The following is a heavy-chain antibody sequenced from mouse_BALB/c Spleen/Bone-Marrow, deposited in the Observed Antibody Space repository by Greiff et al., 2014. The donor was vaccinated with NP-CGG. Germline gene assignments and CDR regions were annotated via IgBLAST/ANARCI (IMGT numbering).Heavy chain of an antibody. CDR1: GYKFTDYE. J-gene: IGHJ4*01. Sequence: VQLQESGAELVRPGASVTLSCKASGYKFTDYEMHWVKQTPVHGLEWIGSIDPETGGTAYNQNFKGKATLTADRSSTTAYMELRSLTSEVSAVYYGTREGIYFGYDVPMDYWGQGTSVTVSS. CDR3: TREGIYFGYDVPMDY. D-gene: IGHD2-2*01. V-gene: IGHV1-15*01. CDR2: IDPETGGT.